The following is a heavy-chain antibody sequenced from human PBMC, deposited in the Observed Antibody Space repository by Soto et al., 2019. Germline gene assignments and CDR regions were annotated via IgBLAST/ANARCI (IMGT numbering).Heavy chain of an antibody. CDR3: VRQSAEPGLRAYLL. D-gene: IGHD1-26*01. V-gene: IGHV5-51*01. CDR2: IYPSDSDT. J-gene: IGHJ4*02. CDR1: GYSFTSYW. Sequence: PGESLKISCKGSGYSFTSYWIGWVRQMPGKGLEWMGFIYPSDSDTRYRPSFQGQVTISADKSINTAYLQWSSLKASDTAMYYCVRQSAEPGLRAYLLWGQGTLVTVSS.